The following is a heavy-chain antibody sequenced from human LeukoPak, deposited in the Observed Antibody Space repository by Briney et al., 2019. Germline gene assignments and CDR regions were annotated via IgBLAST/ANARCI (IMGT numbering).Heavy chain of an antibody. V-gene: IGHV4-39*01. J-gene: IGHJ4*02. CDR2: IHYRGNT. Sequence: SETLSLTCSVSGGSISSSVYYWGWIRQPPGKGLEWIGSIHYRGNTYYNASLKRRVTISVDTSKNQFSLKLTSVTAADTAVYYCARPSRDAYNHDFDYWGQGTLVTVSS. D-gene: IGHD5-24*01. CDR1: GGSISSSVYY. CDR3: ARPSRDAYNHDFDY.